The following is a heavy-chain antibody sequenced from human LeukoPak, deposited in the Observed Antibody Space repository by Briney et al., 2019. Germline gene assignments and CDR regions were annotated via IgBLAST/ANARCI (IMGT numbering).Heavy chain of an antibody. J-gene: IGHJ2*01. V-gene: IGHV3-64D*09. CDR3: ARDLAAGEHFYFDL. Sequence: GGSLRLSCSASGFTFSAYAMYWVRQAPGKGLEYVSGISNNGGSSFYADSVKGRFTISRDNSKNTLYLQMSSLRAEDTAVYYCARDLAAGEHFYFDLWGRGALVSVSS. CDR2: ISNNGGSS. CDR1: GFTFSAYA. D-gene: IGHD7-27*01.